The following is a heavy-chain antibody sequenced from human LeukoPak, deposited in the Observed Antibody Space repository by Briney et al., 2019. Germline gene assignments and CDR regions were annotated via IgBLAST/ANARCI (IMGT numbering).Heavy chain of an antibody. V-gene: IGHV3-7*01. D-gene: IGHD6-13*01. Sequence: GGSLRLSCAAFGFTFTTYWMGWVRQAPGKGPEWVANVKQGGSEKYYMDSVKGRFTISRDNGNNSLYLQMSSLRAEDTGVYYCARIAAAVPDQWGQGTLVTVSS. CDR1: GFTFTTYW. CDR3: ARIAAAVPDQ. CDR2: VKQGGSEK. J-gene: IGHJ5*02.